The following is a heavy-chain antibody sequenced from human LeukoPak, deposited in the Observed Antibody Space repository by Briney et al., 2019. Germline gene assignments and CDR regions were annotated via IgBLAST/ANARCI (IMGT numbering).Heavy chain of an antibody. Sequence: GGSLRLSCAASGFTFSDYYMSWIRQAPGKGLEWISYITSSSGPIYYADSVKGRSTISRDNAKNSLYLQMNSLRAEDTAMYHCVRGCSSTSCSSPFDIWGQGTMVTVSS. V-gene: IGHV3-11*04. J-gene: IGHJ3*02. CDR2: ITSSSGPI. CDR3: VRGCSSTSCSSPFDI. CDR1: GFTFSDYY. D-gene: IGHD2-2*01.